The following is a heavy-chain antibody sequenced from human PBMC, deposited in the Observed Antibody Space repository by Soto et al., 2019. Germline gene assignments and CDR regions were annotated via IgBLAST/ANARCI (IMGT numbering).Heavy chain of an antibody. J-gene: IGHJ5*02. D-gene: IGHD2-15*01. CDR2: INHSGST. CDR3: ARGWSPLVVVVAARRWFDP. CDR1: GGSFSGYY. V-gene: IGHV4-34*01. Sequence: SETLSLTCAVYGGSFSGYYWSWIRQPPGKGLEWIGEINHSGSTNYNPSLQSRVTISVDTSKNQFSLKLSSVTAADTAVYYCARGWSPLVVVVAARRWFDPWGQGTLVTVSS.